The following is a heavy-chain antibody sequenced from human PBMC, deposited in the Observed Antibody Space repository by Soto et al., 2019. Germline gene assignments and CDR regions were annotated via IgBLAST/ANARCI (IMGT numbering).Heavy chain of an antibody. CDR1: GFSLSTSGMC. CDR3: ARNYGDSNWFDP. CDR2: IDWDDDK. V-gene: IGHV2-70*11. D-gene: IGHD4-17*01. J-gene: IGHJ5*02. Sequence: SGPTLVNPTQTLTLTCTFSGFSLSTSGMCVSWIRQPPGKALEWLARIDWDDDKYYSTSLKTRLTISKDTSKNQVVLTMTNMDPVDTATYYCARNYGDSNWFDPWGQGTLVTVSS.